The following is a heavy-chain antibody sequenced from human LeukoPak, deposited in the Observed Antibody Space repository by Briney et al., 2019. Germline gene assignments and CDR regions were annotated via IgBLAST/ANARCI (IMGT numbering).Heavy chain of an antibody. CDR1: GASISSSSYY. D-gene: IGHD3-10*01. J-gene: IGHJ4*02. CDR2: IYYSGST. V-gene: IGHV4-39*01. CDR3: ARHNSPGGLLWFGQLLGYFHY. Sequence: SETLSLTCTVSGASISSSSYYWGGIRQPPGKGLEWIGSIYYSGSTYYNPSLKSQITISVDTSKNEFAVKLSCVTAAGKVVCSCARHNSPGGLLWFGQLLGYFHYWGQGTLVTVSS.